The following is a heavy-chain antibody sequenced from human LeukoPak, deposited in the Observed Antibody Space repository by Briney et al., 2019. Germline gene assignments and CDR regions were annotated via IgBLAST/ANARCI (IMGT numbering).Heavy chain of an antibody. Sequence: PGGSLRLSCAASGFTFSSHAMSWVRQAPGKGLEWVSGIIGSGRTTFYADSVKGRFTISRDNSKNTLYLQMNSLRAEDTAIYYCAKKEGDTYFSWYMDVWGKGTTVTVSS. V-gene: IGHV3-23*01. CDR3: AKKEGDTYFSWYMDV. CDR1: GFTFSSHA. J-gene: IGHJ6*03. D-gene: IGHD2-21*01. CDR2: IIGSGRTT.